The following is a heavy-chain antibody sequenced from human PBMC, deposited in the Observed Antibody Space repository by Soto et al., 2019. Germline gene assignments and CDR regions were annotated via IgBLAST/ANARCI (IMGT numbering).Heavy chain of an antibody. CDR1: GFTFSTYA. J-gene: IGHJ4*02. Sequence: EVQLLESGGGLVQPGGSLRLSCGASGFTFSTYAMSWVRQAPGKGLERVAGISDSGDRTYHADSVKGRLTISRDNSQNTLFLQMISLRVEDTATYYCAKGFGSDWSYFDYWGQGDLVIVSS. CDR2: ISDSGDRT. V-gene: IGHV3-23*01. D-gene: IGHD3-9*01. CDR3: AKGFGSDWSYFDY.